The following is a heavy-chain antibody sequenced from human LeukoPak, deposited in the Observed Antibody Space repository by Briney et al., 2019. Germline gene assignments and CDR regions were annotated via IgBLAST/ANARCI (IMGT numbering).Heavy chain of an antibody. V-gene: IGHV3-43*02. CDR3: ATRDYSTP. CDR1: GFTFDDYA. CDR2: ISGDGGST. Sequence: PGGSLRLSCAASGFTFDDYAMHWVRQAPGKGLEWVSLISGDGGSTYYADSVKGRFTISRDNSKNSLYLQMNSLRTEDTALYYCATRDYSTPWGQGTLVTVSS. D-gene: IGHD4-11*01. J-gene: IGHJ5*02.